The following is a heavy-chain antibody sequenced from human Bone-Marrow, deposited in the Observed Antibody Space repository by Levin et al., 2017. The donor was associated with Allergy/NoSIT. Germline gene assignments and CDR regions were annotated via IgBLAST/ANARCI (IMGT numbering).Heavy chain of an antibody. CDR3: ARDEGRFERRWAY. V-gene: IGHV3-7*01. CDR2: IKQDGSEK. Sequence: HPGESLKISCAASGFTFSSYWMSWVRQAPGKGLEWVANIKQDGSEKYYVDSVKGRFTISRDNAKNSLYLQMNSLRAEDTAVYYCARDEGRFERRWAYWGQGTLVTVSS. J-gene: IGHJ4*02. CDR1: GFTFSSYW. D-gene: IGHD3-16*01.